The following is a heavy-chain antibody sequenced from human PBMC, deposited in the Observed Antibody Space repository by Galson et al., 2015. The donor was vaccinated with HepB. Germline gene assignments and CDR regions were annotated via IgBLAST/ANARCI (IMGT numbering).Heavy chain of an antibody. CDR2: TRNKANSYTT. J-gene: IGHJ3*02. CDR3: ARLPIAVDAFDI. Sequence: SLRLSCAASGFTFSDHYMDWVRQAPGKGLEWVGRTRNKANSYTTEYAASVKGRFTISRDDSKNSLYLQMNSLKTEDTAVYYCARLPIAVDAFDIWGQGTMVTVSS. V-gene: IGHV3-72*01. CDR1: GFTFSDHY. D-gene: IGHD6-19*01.